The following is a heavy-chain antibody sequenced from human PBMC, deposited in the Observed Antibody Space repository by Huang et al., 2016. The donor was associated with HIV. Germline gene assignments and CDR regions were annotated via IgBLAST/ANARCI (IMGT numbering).Heavy chain of an antibody. J-gene: IGHJ4*02. D-gene: IGHD1-1*01. CDR2: ISDDGSTK. Sequence: QVQLVESGGGVVQPGMSLRLSCAASEFTFSSYGMHWVRQAPGKGLEGVAVISDDGSTKYYADSVKGRFTISRDNSKNTLYLQMNSLRAEDTAVYYCAKDRQNRNGNYFDYWGQGTLVTVSS. V-gene: IGHV3-30*18. CDR3: AKDRQNRNGNYFDY. CDR1: EFTFSSYG.